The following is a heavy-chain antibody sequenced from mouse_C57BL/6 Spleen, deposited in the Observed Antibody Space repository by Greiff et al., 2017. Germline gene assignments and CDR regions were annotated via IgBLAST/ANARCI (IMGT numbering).Heavy chain of an antibody. J-gene: IGHJ3*01. D-gene: IGHD1-1*01. Sequence: VQLQQPGAELVMPGASVKLSCKASGYTFTSYWMHWVKQRPGQGLEWIGEIDPSDSYTNYNQKFKGKSTLTVDKSSSTAYMQLSSLTSEDSAVYYCARASDGSRELAWFAYWGQGTLVTVSA. CDR1: GYTFTSYW. CDR2: IDPSDSYT. CDR3: ARASDGSRELAWFAY. V-gene: IGHV1-69*01.